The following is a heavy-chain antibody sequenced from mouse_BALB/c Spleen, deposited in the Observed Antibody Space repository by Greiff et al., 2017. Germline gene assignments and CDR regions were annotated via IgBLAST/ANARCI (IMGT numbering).Heavy chain of an antibody. D-gene: IGHD1-1*01. J-gene: IGHJ2*01. CDR2: IYPGNSDT. Sequence: VQLQQSGTVLARPGASVKMSCKASGYTFTSYWMHWVKQRPGQGLEWIGAIYPGNSDTSYNQKFKGKAKLTAVTSTSTAYMELSSLTNEDSAVYYCTRSGTVVASDYFDDWGQGTTLTVSA. V-gene: IGHV1-5*01. CDR1: GYTFTSYW. CDR3: TRSGTVVASDYFDD.